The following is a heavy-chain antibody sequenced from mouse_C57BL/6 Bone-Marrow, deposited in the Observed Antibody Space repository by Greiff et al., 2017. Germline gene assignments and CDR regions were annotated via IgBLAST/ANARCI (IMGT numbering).Heavy chain of an antibody. CDR1: GYTFTSYG. D-gene: IGHD1-1*01. CDR2: IYPRSGNT. Sequence: VQLQQSGAELARPGASVKLSCKASGYTFTSYGISWVKQRTGQGLEWIGEIYPRSGNTYYNEKFKGKATLTADKSSSTAYMELRSLTSEDSAVYFCARRYYGSSYPSWYFDVWGTGTTVTVSS. V-gene: IGHV1-81*01. J-gene: IGHJ1*03. CDR3: ARRYYGSSYPSWYFDV.